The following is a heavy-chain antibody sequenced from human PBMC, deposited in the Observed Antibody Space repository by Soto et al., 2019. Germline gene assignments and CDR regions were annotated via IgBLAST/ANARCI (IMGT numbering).Heavy chain of an antibody. CDR1: GYTFTTYG. CDR2: ISPYNGDT. D-gene: IGHD2-15*01. CDR3: ARTPRAQMIVLEAATRFDY. V-gene: IGHV1-18*04. J-gene: IGHJ4*02. Sequence: QVQLVQSGAEVKRPGASLKVSCKASGYTFTTYGFNWVRQAPGQGLEWMGWISPYNGDTNYAQNFQGRVTLTTDTSTSTAYMELRSLTSDDTAVYYCARTPRAQMIVLEAATRFDYWGPVTLVTVSS.